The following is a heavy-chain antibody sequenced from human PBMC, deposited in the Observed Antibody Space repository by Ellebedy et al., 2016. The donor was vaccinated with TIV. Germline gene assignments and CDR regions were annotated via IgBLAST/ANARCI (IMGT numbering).Heavy chain of an antibody. D-gene: IGHD5-18*01. CDR3: TKRARGYSYGYSVVDH. Sequence: AASVKVPCKASGYSFTSYDIHWVRQATGQALEWLGWMNPNSGRTGYAQRFQGRVTMTRNTSISTAYLELSSLRSEDTAVYYCTKRARGYSYGYSVVDHWGQGTLVTVSS. CDR1: GYSFTSYD. V-gene: IGHV1-8*01. J-gene: IGHJ4*02. CDR2: MNPNSGRT.